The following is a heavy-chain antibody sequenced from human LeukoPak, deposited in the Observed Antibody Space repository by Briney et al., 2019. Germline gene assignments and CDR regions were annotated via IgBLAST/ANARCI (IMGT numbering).Heavy chain of an antibody. D-gene: IGHD3-3*01. Sequence: KPGESLTISCTGSGYNFTSYWIGWVRQMPGKGLEWMGIIYPGESDTIYSPSFEGQVTISGEKAISTAYLQWSSLKASDTAMYYCARHGAYDFVEQWFDPWGQGTLVTVSS. J-gene: IGHJ5*02. CDR2: IYPGESDT. CDR1: GYNFTSYW. CDR3: ARHGAYDFVEQWFDP. V-gene: IGHV5-51*01.